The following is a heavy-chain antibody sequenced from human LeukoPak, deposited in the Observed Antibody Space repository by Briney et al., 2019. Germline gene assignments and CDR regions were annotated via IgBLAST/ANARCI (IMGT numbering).Heavy chain of an antibody. D-gene: IGHD5/OR15-5a*01. CDR3: ARALSSTNGYFQH. V-gene: IGHV3-11*01. J-gene: IGHJ1*01. Sequence: GGSLRLFCAASGFTFSDYYMSWIRQAPGKGLEWVSYISSSGSTIYYADSVKGRFTISRDNAKNSLYLQMNSLRAEDTAVYYCARALSSTNGYFQHWGEGTLVTVSS. CDR1: GFTFSDYY. CDR2: ISSSGSTI.